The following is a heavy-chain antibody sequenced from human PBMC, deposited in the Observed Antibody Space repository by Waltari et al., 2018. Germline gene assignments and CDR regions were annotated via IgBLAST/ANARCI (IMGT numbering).Heavy chain of an antibody. CDR1: GGTFSSYA. Sequence: QVQLVQSGAEVKKPGSSVKVSCKASGGTFSSYAISWVRQAPGQGLEWMGGIIPICGTANYAQKFQGRVTITADESTSTAYMELSSLRSEDTAVYYCARDPGAAAGTSPRFDPWGQGTLVTVSS. D-gene: IGHD6-13*01. CDR3: ARDPGAAAGTSPRFDP. J-gene: IGHJ5*02. V-gene: IGHV1-69*12. CDR2: IIPICGTA.